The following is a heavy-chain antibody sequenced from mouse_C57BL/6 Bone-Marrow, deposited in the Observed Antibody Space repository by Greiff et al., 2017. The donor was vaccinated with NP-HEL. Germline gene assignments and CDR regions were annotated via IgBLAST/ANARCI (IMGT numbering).Heavy chain of an antibody. Sequence: EVQLQQSGAELVRPGASVKLSCTASGFNIKDDYMHWVKQRPEQGLEWIGWIDPENGDTEYASKFQGKATITADTSSNTAYLQLSSLTSEDTAVYYCTTVITTVVAKDYWGQGTTLPVSS. J-gene: IGHJ2*01. CDR1: GFNIKDDY. D-gene: IGHD1-1*01. V-gene: IGHV14-4*01. CDR3: TTVITTVVAKDY. CDR2: IDPENGDT.